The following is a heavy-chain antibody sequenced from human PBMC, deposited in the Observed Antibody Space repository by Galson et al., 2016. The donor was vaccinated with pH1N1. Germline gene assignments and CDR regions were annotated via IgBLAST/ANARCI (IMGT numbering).Heavy chain of an antibody. CDR2: INSDGSII. CDR1: GFTLSSYW. CDR3: ARDLRTTGTLRGRPPSNWFDP. Sequence: LRLSCAASGFTLSSYWMHWVRQSPGKGLVWVSRINSDGSIISYADSVKGRFTIYRDNSKNTLYLQMNSLKAQDTAVYYCARDLRTTGTLRGRPPSNWFDPWGQGTLVTVSS. J-gene: IGHJ5*02. V-gene: IGHV3-74*01. D-gene: IGHD1-1*01.